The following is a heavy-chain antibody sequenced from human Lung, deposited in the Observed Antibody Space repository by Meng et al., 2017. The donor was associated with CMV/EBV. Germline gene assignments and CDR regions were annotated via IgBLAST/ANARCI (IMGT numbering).Heavy chain of an antibody. CDR3: ASFPPPGKQWLVTDY. V-gene: IGHV4-4*02. CDR2: IYHSGST. CDR1: GGSISSSNW. Sequence: LPQGAGPGLVNPSGTPSLTCAVSGGSISSSNWWSWVRQPPGKGLEWIGEIYHSGSTNYNPSLKSRVTISVDKSKNQFSLKLSSVTAADTAVYYCASFPPPGKQWLVTDYWGQGTLVTVSS. J-gene: IGHJ4*02. D-gene: IGHD6-19*01.